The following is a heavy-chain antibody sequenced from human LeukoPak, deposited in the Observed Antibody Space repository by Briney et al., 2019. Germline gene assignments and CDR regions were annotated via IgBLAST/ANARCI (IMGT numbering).Heavy chain of an antibody. Sequence: PSETLSLTCTVSGGSISSYYWSWIRQPPGKGLEWIGYIYYSGSTNYNPSLKSRVTISVDTSKNQFSLKLSSVTAADTAVYYCATSAEPYSSSSYGMDVWGQGTTVTVSS. J-gene: IGHJ6*02. D-gene: IGHD6-13*01. CDR2: IYYSGST. CDR3: ATSAEPYSSSSYGMDV. V-gene: IGHV4-59*08. CDR1: GGSISSYY.